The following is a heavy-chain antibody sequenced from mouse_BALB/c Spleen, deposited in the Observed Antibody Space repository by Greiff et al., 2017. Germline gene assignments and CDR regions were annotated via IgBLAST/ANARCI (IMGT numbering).Heavy chain of an antibody. V-gene: IGHV3-8*02. CDR3: ARNYYGYGAMDY. CDR2: ISYSGST. CDR1: GDSITSGY. J-gene: IGHJ4*01. Sequence: EVMLVESGPSLVKPSQTLSLTCSVTGDSITSGYWNWIRKFPGNKLEYMGYISYSGSTYYNPSLKSRISITRDTSKNQYYLQLNSVTTEDTATYYCARNYYGYGAMDYWGQGTSVTVSS. D-gene: IGHD1-2*01.